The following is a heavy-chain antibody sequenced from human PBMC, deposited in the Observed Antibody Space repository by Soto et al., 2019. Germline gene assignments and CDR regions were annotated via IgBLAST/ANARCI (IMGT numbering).Heavy chain of an antibody. CDR3: ARSLRFLEWLNEGCMDV. CDR1: GGTFSSYA. J-gene: IGHJ6*02. CDR2: IIPIFGTA. D-gene: IGHD3-3*01. Sequence: SVKVSCKASGGTFSSYAISWVRQAPGQGLEWMGGIIPIFGTANYAQKFQGRVTITADKSTSTAYMELSSLRSEDTAVYYCARSLRFLEWLNEGCMDVWGQGTTVTVSS. V-gene: IGHV1-69*06.